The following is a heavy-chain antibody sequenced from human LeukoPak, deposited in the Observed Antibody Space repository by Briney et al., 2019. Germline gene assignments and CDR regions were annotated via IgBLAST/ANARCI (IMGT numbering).Heavy chain of an antibody. Sequence: GGSLRLSCEASGFTFSSYSMNWVRQGPGKGLECVSVISNDGDTYYADSVKGRFTISRDTSKNTVSLQMNSLRAEDTAVYYCAGDKTTGGWYEFDYWGQGTLVTVSS. D-gene: IGHD6-19*01. CDR2: ISNDGDT. CDR3: AGDKTTGGWYEFDY. J-gene: IGHJ4*02. V-gene: IGHV3-53*01. CDR1: GFTFSSYS.